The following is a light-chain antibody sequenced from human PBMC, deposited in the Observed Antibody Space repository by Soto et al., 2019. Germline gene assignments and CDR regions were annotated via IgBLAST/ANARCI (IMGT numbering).Light chain of an antibody. J-gene: IGKJ5*01. Sequence: DVVMTQSPLSLPVTLGQPASISCRSNQSLVHSDGIAYFSWFQQRPGRSPRRLIYKVSNRDYGVPARFSGSGSGTDFALKISRVEAEDVGVYYCMQGTPWPITFGQGTRLEIK. CDR2: KVS. V-gene: IGKV2-30*02. CDR3: MQGTPWPIT. CDR1: QSLVHSDGIAY.